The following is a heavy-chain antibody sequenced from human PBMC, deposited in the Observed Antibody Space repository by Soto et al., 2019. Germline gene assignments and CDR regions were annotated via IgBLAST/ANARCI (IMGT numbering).Heavy chain of an antibody. CDR3: ARDRVLLRFSSSWYNY. Sequence: PGGSLRLSCAASGFTFSSYAMQWVRQAPGKGLEWVAVISYDGGNKYYADSVKGRFTISRDNSKNTLYLQMNSLRAEDTAVYYCARDRVLLRFSSSWYNYWGQGTLVTVSS. D-gene: IGHD6-13*01. CDR2: ISYDGGNK. J-gene: IGHJ4*02. V-gene: IGHV3-30-3*01. CDR1: GFTFSSYA.